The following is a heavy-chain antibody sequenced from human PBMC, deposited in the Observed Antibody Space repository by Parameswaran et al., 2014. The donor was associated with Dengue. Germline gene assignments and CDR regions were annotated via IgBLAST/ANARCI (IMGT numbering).Heavy chain of an antibody. CDR2: ISYDGSDK. CDR3: AKGYDVETPMAQ. V-gene: IGHV3-30*18. D-gene: IGHD5-18*01. Sequence: VRQMPGKGLEWAAFISYDGSDKFYADSVKGRFTISRDNSKYTLYLQMNSLGVEDTAVYYCAKGYDVETPMAQWGQGTLVTVSS. J-gene: IGHJ4*02.